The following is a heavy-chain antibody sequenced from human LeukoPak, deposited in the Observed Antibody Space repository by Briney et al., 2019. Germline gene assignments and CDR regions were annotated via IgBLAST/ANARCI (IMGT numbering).Heavy chain of an antibody. J-gene: IGHJ5*02. V-gene: IGHV4-34*01. CDR3: ARVKFPVDP. Sequence: SETLSLTCAVYGGSFSGYYWSWIRQPPGKGLEWIGEINHSGSTNYNPSLKSRVTISVDMSKNQFSLKLSSVTAADTAVYYCARVKFPVDPWGQGTLVTVSS. CDR2: INHSGST. CDR1: GGSFSGYY.